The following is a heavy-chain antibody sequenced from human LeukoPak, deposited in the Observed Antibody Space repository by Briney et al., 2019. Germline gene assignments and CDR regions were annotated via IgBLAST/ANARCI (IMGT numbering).Heavy chain of an antibody. CDR3: AGSYYYDSSLYYYYMDV. V-gene: IGHV3-74*01. CDR2: INSDGSST. J-gene: IGHJ6*03. CDR1: GFTFSSYW. Sequence: GGSLRLSCAASGFTFSSYWMHWVRQAPGKGLVWVSRINSDGSSTSYADSVKGRFTISRDNSKNTLYLQMNSLRAEDTAVYYCAGSYYYDSSLYYYYMDVWGKGTTVTVSS. D-gene: IGHD3-22*01.